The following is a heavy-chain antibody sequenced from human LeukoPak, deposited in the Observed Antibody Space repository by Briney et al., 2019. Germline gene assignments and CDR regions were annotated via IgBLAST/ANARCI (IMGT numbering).Heavy chain of an antibody. J-gene: IGHJ2*01. D-gene: IGHD3-16*01. V-gene: IGHV3-9*01. CDR1: EFIFDDYA. CDR2: ISWNSGSI. CDR3: TKDVFDFGGYFDL. Sequence: GRSLRLSCAASEFIFDDYAMHRVRQAPGKGLEGVSGISWNSGSIGYADSVKGRFTISRDNAKNSLYLQMNSLRAEDTAFYYCTKDVFDFGGYFDLWGRGTLVTVSS.